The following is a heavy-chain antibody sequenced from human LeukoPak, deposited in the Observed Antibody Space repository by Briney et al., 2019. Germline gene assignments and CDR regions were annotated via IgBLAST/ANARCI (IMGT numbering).Heavy chain of an antibody. CDR3: ARDPVVPAAIFDY. CDR1: GGSISSGDYY. V-gene: IGHV4-30-4*08. CDR2: IYYSGST. Sequence: SETLSLTCTVSGGSISSGDYYWSWIRQPPGKGLEWIGYIYYSGSTYYNPSLKSRVTISVDTSKNQFSLKLSSVTAADTVVYYCARDPVVPAAIFDYWGQGTLVTVSS. D-gene: IGHD2-2*01. J-gene: IGHJ4*02.